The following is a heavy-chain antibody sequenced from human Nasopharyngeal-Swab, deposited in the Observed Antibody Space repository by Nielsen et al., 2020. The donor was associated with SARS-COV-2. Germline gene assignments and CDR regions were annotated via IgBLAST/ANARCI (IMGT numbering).Heavy chain of an antibody. V-gene: IGHV3-30*02. D-gene: IGHD3-10*01. Sequence: GGSLRLSCAASGFTFSSYGMHWVRQAPGKGLEWVAVIWYDGSKKYYADSVKGRFTISRDNSKNTLYLQMNSLRAEDTAVYYCAKDLIFGGFGDYPPPPYYYYYGMDVWGQGTTVTVSS. CDR2: IWYDGSKK. CDR3: AKDLIFGGFGDYPPPPYYYYYGMDV. J-gene: IGHJ6*02. CDR1: GFTFSSYG.